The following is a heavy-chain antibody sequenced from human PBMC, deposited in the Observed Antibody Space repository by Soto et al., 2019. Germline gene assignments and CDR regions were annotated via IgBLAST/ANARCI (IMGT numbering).Heavy chain of an antibody. CDR1: GYSFTTYW. CDR2: INPGDSDI. J-gene: IGHJ6*02. Sequence: GESLKISCKSSGYSFTTYWIAWVRQMPGKGLEWMGIINPGDSDIRYSPSFQGQVTISADNSISTAYLQWSSLKASDTAMYYCERNEKFYYYYYGMDVWGPAIAVTVSS. CDR3: ERNEKFYYYYYGMDV. V-gene: IGHV5-51*01.